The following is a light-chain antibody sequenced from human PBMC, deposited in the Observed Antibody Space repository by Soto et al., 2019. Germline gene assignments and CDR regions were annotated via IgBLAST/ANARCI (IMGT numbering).Light chain of an antibody. J-gene: IGKJ4*01. CDR3: QQYHKWPVT. Sequence: EIVVTQSPVTLSVSPGKRVTLPCRASQSVSSHVAWYQQKPGQAPRILIYVASTRATGVPARFSGSGSGTEFTLNISSLQSEDFAVYYCQQYHKWPVTFGGGTRVEMK. CDR1: QSVSSH. CDR2: VAS. V-gene: IGKV3-15*01.